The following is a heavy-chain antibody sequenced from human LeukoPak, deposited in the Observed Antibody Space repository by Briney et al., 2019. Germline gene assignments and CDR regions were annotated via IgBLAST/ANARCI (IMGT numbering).Heavy chain of an antibody. CDR1: GYTFTSYG. Sequence: SVKVSCKASGYTFTSYGISWVRQAPGQGLEWMGGIIPIFGTANYAQKFQGRVTITTDESTSTAYMELSSLRSEDTAVYYCAGGSRGDLAAAGGYWGQGTLVTVSS. CDR3: AGGSRGDLAAAGGY. V-gene: IGHV1-69*05. J-gene: IGHJ4*02. D-gene: IGHD6-13*01. CDR2: IIPIFGTA.